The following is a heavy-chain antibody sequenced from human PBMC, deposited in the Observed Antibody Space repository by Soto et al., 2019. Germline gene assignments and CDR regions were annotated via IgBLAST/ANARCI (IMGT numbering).Heavy chain of an antibody. CDR2: ISFDGTTK. CDR1: KFTFASYV. V-gene: IGHV3-30*04. CDR3: AREMIPMIMGGMSAMDV. Sequence: QVQLVESGGGVVQPERSQRLSCTASKFTFASYVMHWVRQAPGEGLEWVALISFDGTTKYYADSVKGRFTISRDNSKNTMYLQMNSLRPEDKAVYYCAREMIPMIMGGMSAMDVWGQGTTVTVS. J-gene: IGHJ6*02. D-gene: IGHD3-22*01.